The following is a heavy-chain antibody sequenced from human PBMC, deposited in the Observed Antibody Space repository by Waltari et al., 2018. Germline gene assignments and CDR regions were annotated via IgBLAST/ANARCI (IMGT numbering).Heavy chain of an antibody. CDR3: ARGYYGSGSYLYFDY. V-gene: IGHV4-34*01. CDR1: GGSFSGYY. D-gene: IGHD3-10*01. CDR2: INHSGST. J-gene: IGHJ4*02. Sequence: QVQLQESGPGLLKPSETLSLTCAVYGGSFSGYYWSWIRQPPGKGLEWIGEINHSGSTNYNPSLKSRVTISVDTSKNQFSLKLSSVTAADTAVYYCARGYYGSGSYLYFDYWGQGTLVTVSS.